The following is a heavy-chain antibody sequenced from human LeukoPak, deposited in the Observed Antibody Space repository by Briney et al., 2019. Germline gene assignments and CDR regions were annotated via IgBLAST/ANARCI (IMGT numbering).Heavy chain of an antibody. J-gene: IGHJ4*02. Sequence: SETLSLTCTVSGGSISSGSYYWGWIRQPPGKGLEWIGSIYYTGSTYYNPSLKSRVTISVDTSKNQFSLQLNSVTPEDTAVYYCARSPWSYQAPPDYWGQGTLVTVSS. CDR1: GGSISSGSYY. D-gene: IGHD1-26*01. V-gene: IGHV4-39*01. CDR3: ARSPWSYQAPPDY. CDR2: IYYTGST.